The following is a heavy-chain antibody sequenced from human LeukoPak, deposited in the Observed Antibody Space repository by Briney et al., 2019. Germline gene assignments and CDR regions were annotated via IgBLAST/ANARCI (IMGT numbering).Heavy chain of an antibody. CDR2: ISSSGSTI. CDR1: GFTFSDYY. D-gene: IGHD6-13*01. J-gene: IGHJ3*02. CDR3: ARDPYEYSSSWHNDAFDI. Sequence: GGSLRLSCAASGFTFSDYYMSWIRQAPGKGLEWVSYISSSGSTIYYADSVKGRFTISRDNAKNSLYLQMNSLRAEDTAVYYCARDPYEYSSSWHNDAFDIWGQGTMVTVSS. V-gene: IGHV3-11*01.